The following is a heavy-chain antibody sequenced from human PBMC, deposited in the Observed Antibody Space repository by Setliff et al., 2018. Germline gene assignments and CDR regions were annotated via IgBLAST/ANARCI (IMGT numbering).Heavy chain of an antibody. CDR2: IYNIGET. Sequence: LRLSCVVSGLTVSNDFMGWVRQAPGKGLEWASVIYNIGETRYADSVKGRFTISRDKSKNTLYLHLSSLRVEDTATYYCARDRGGTNPWFDFWGQGTQVTVSS. V-gene: IGHV3-53*01. CDR3: ARDRGGTNPWFDF. D-gene: IGHD3-10*01. CDR1: GLTVSNDF. J-gene: IGHJ5*01.